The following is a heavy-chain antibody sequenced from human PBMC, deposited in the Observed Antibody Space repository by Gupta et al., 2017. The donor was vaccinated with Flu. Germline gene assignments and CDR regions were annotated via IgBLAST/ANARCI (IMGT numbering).Heavy chain of an antibody. CDR3: TRDLGYFDY. V-gene: IGHV3-49*02. CDR2: YGGTT. Sequence: YGGTTEYAASVKGRFTISRDDSKSIAYLQMNSLKTEDTAVYYCTRDLGYFDYWGQGTLVTVSS. J-gene: IGHJ4*02.